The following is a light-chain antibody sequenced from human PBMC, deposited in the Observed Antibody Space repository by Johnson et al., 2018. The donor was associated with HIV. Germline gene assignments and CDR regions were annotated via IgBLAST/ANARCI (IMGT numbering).Light chain of an antibody. CDR2: ENN. V-gene: IGLV1-51*01. CDR1: SSNIGNNY. Sequence: QSVLTQPPSVSAAPGQKVTISCSGSSSNIGNNYVSWYQQLPGTAPKLLIYENNKRPSGIPDRFSGSKSGTSATLGITGLPTGDPADYYCGTWYSSLSVFYVFGTGTKITVL. J-gene: IGLJ1*01. CDR3: GTWYSSLSVFYV.